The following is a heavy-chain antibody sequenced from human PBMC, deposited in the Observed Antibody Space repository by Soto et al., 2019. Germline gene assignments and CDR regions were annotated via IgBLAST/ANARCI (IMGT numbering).Heavy chain of an antibody. Sequence: QVQLQESGPGLVKPSETLSLTCTVSGGSISSYYWSWIRQPPGKGLEWIGYIYYSGSTNYNPSLXSXAXIXXGTSKNQFSLKVSSVTAADTAVYYCARRWGTSFDFWGQGTLVTVSS. CDR3: ARRWGTSFDF. V-gene: IGHV4-59*01. CDR1: GGSISSYY. D-gene: IGHD7-27*01. CDR2: IYYSGST. J-gene: IGHJ4*02.